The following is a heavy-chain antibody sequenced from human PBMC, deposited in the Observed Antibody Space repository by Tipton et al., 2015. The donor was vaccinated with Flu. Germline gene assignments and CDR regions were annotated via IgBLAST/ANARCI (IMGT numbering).Heavy chain of an antibody. V-gene: IGHV5-51*01. CDR2: IYPGDSDT. D-gene: IGHD1-26*01. J-gene: IGHJ6*02. CDR1: GYSFTSYW. CDR3: ARRGGGSYLWRDYGMDV. Sequence: EVQLVQSGAEVKKPGESLKISCKGSGYSFTSYWIGWVRQMPGKGLEWMGIIYPGDSDTRYSPSFQGQVTISADKSISTAYLLWSSLRASDTAIYYCARRGGGSYLWRDYGMDVWGQGTTVTVSS.